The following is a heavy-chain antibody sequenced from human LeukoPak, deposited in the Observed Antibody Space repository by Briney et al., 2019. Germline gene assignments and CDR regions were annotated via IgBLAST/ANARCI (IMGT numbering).Heavy chain of an antibody. Sequence: PGGSLRLSCAVSGFAFSNYAMSWVRQAPGKGLEWVSGTSGSGGSTYYADSVKGRFTISRDNSKNTLYLQMNSLRAEDTAVYYCAKALDYYDSSGYYLGYFDYWGQGTLVTVSS. J-gene: IGHJ4*02. V-gene: IGHV3-23*01. CDR3: AKALDYYDSSGYYLGYFDY. D-gene: IGHD3-22*01. CDR2: TSGSGGST. CDR1: GFAFSNYA.